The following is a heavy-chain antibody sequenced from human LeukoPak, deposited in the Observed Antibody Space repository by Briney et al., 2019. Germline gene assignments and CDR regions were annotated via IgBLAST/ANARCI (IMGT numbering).Heavy chain of an antibody. V-gene: IGHV4-39*01. CDR1: GGSISSSSYY. CDR2: FYYSGST. CDR3: ATGVVVEAATDY. D-gene: IGHD2-15*01. Sequence: SETLSLTCTVSGGSISSSSYYWGWIRQPPGKGLEWIGSFYYSGSTYYNPSLKSRVTISVDTSKSQFSLKLSSVTAADTAVYYCATGVVVEAATDYWGQGTLVTVST. J-gene: IGHJ4*02.